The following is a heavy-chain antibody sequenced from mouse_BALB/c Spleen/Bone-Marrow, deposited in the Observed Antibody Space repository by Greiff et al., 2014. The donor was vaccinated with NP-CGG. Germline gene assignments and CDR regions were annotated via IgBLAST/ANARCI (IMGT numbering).Heavy chain of an antibody. Sequence: VKLQQSGPGLVAPSQSPSITCTVSGFSLTGYGVSWVRQPPGKGLEWLGMIWGDGSTDYNSALKSRLSINKDNSKSQVFLKMNSLQTDDTARYYCARDSFLITRALDYWGQGTSVTVSS. CDR2: IWGDGST. J-gene: IGHJ4*01. CDR1: GFSLTGYG. V-gene: IGHV2-6-7*01. CDR3: ARDSFLITRALDY. D-gene: IGHD2-4*01.